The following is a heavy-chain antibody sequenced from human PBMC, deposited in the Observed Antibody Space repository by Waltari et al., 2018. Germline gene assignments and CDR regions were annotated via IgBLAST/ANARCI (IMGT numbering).Heavy chain of an antibody. V-gene: IGHV1-3*01. CDR3: AKASLLWFEENWFDP. Sequence: QVQLVQSGAAVKKPGASVKVSCKASGYTFTSYAMHWVRQAPGQRLEWMGWINAGNGNTKYSQEFQGRVTITRYTSASTAYMELSSLRSEDTAVYYCAKASLLWFEENWFDPWGQGTLVT. D-gene: IGHD3-10*01. CDR1: GYTFTSYA. J-gene: IGHJ5*02. CDR2: INAGNGNT.